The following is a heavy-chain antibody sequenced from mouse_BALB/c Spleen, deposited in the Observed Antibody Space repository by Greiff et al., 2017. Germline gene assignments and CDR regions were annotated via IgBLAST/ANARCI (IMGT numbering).Heavy chain of an antibody. CDR2: ISSGGST. V-gene: IGHV5-6-5*01. Sequence: EVNVVESGGGLVKPGGSLKLSCAASGFTFSSYAMSWVRQTPEKRLEWVASISSGGSTYYPDSVKGRFTISRDNARNILYLQMSSLRSEDTAMYYCARGIYDGYSYAMDYWGQGTSVTVSS. J-gene: IGHJ4*01. CDR1: GFTFSSYA. CDR3: ARGIYDGYSYAMDY. D-gene: IGHD2-3*01.